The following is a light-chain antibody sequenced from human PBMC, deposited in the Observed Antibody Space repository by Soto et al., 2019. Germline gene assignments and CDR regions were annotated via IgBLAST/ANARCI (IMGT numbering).Light chain of an antibody. Sequence: DIQMTQSPSSLSASVGDRVTITCRASQGIRSDLGWFQQKPGKAPKRLIYAASNLQNGVPSRFSGSGSGTQFTLTIRGLQPDDFATYYCLQPSAYPRTFGHGTKVEVQ. CDR1: QGIRSD. CDR3: LQPSAYPRT. J-gene: IGKJ1*01. CDR2: AAS. V-gene: IGKV1-17*01.